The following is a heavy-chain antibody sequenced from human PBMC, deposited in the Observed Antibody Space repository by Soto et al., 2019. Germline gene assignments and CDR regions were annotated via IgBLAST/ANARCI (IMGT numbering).Heavy chain of an antibody. V-gene: IGHV1-69*01. CDR1: GGTFSSYA. CDR2: IIPIFGTA. CDR3: ARGRGYGDYVPFEP. D-gene: IGHD4-17*01. J-gene: IGHJ5*01. Sequence: QVQLVQSGAEVKKPGSSVKVSCKASGGTFSSYAISWVRQAPGQGLEWMGGIIPIFGTANYAQKFQGRVTITADEATGTAYIGLSSLRSEDTAVFSCARGRGYGDYVPFEPWGQGTLVTVSS.